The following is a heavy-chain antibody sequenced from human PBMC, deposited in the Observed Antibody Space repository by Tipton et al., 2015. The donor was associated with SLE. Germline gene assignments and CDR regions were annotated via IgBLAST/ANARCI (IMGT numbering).Heavy chain of an antibody. Sequence: LRLSCTVSGGSISNYYWSWIRQPPGKGLYWIGYIYYSGSTNYNPSLKSRVTISVDTSKNQFSLKLSSVTAADTALYYCARAKRSSTTWGYWFDPWGQGTLATVSS. J-gene: IGHJ5*02. D-gene: IGHD2-2*01. CDR3: ARAKRSSTTWGYWFDP. CDR1: GGSISNYY. V-gene: IGHV4-59*01. CDR2: IYYSGST.